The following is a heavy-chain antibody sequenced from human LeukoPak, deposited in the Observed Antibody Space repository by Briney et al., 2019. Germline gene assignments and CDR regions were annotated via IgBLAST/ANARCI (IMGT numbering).Heavy chain of an antibody. CDR1: GFTFSSYA. V-gene: IGHV3-23*01. D-gene: IGHD6-13*01. Sequence: PGGSLRLSCAASGFTFSSYAMSWVRQAPGKGLEWVSAISGSGGSTYYADSVKGRFTISRDNSKNTLYLQMNSLRAEDTAVYYCARVEGPGIAAAGRPYYFDYWGQGTLVTVSS. CDR2: ISGSGGST. CDR3: ARVEGPGIAAAGRPYYFDY. J-gene: IGHJ4*02.